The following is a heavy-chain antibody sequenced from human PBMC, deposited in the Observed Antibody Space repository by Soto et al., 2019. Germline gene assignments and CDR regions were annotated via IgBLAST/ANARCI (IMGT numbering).Heavy chain of an antibody. CDR1: GYTFTSYG. D-gene: IGHD6-19*01. CDR3: ATARRSSGWYGGYYYFGMDV. CDR2: ISAYNGNT. V-gene: IGHV1-18*01. J-gene: IGHJ6*02. Sequence: QVQLVQSGAEVKKPGASVKVSCKASGYTFTSYGISWVRRAPGQGLEWMGWISAYNGNTIYAQKLQGRVTMTTDTSTSTAYMQLRSLRSDDTAVYYCATARRSSGWYGGYYYFGMDVWGQGTTVNVSS.